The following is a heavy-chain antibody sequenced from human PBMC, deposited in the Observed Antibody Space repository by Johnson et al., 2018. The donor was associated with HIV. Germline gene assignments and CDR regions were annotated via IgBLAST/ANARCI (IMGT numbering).Heavy chain of an antibody. CDR3: AKDRQWGPRDAFDI. D-gene: IGHD6-19*01. CDR2: IKQDGSEK. J-gene: IGHJ3*02. Sequence: VQLVESGGGLVKPGGSLRLSCAVSGVIFSDYYMSWIRQAPGKGLEWVANIKQDGSEKYYVDSVKGRFTISRDNAKNSMYLQMNSLRAEDTAVYYCAKDRQWGPRDAFDIWGQGTMVTVSS. CDR1: GVIFSDYY. V-gene: IGHV3-7*05.